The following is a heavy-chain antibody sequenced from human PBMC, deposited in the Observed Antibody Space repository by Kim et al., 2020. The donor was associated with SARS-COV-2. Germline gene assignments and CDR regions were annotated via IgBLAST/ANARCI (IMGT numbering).Heavy chain of an antibody. Sequence: SETLSLTCSISGGSISSHYWSWIRQSPGKGLEWIGYIYYTGSTNYNPSLKSRVTISADSSKNQFSLKLRSATAADTAVYYCARATGEEVDYWGQGTLVTV. V-gene: IGHV4-59*11. CDR3: ARATGEEVDY. J-gene: IGHJ4*02. CDR2: IYYTGST. CDR1: GGSISSHY. D-gene: IGHD3-16*01.